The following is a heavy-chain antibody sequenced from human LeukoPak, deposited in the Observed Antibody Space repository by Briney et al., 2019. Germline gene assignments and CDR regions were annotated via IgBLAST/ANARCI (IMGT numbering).Heavy chain of an antibody. D-gene: IGHD4-17*01. CDR3: ARVFKRYGDYGSDP. CDR2: INHSRST. V-gene: IGHV4-34*01. Sequence: NPSETLSLTCAVYGASFRGYYWSWIRQPPGKGLEWIGEINHSRSTNYNASLKSPVTLSVDTSQNKFSLKPSSVTAAHTARYYCARVFKRYGDYGSDPRGQGTLVTVSS. J-gene: IGHJ5*02. CDR1: GASFRGYY.